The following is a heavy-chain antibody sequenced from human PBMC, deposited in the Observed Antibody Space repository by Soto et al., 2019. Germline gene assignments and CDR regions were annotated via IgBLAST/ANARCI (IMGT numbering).Heavy chain of an antibody. Sequence: QLQLQESGPGLVKPSETLSLTCTVSGGSISSSSYYWGWIRQPPGKGLEWIGSIYYSGSTYYNPSLKSRVTISVDTSKNQFSLKLSSVTAADTAVYYCARLWVDYYHYGMDVWGQGTTVTVSS. CDR1: GGSISSSSYY. J-gene: IGHJ6*02. D-gene: IGHD3-10*01. CDR2: IYYSGST. V-gene: IGHV4-39*01. CDR3: ARLWVDYYHYGMDV.